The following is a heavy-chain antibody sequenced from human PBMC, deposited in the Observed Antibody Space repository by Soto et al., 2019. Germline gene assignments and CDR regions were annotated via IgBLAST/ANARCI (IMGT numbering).Heavy chain of an antibody. CDR2: IIPIFGTA. D-gene: IGHD2-15*01. CDR3: ARSMYCSGGSYYYYYYGMDV. V-gene: IGHV1-69*06. CDR1: GGTFSSYA. Sequence: SVKVSCKASGGTFSSYAISWVRQAPRQGLEWMGGIIPIFGTANYAQHFQGRVTITADKSTSTAYMELSSLRSEDTAVYYCARSMYCSGGSYYYYYYGMDVWGQGTTVTVSS. J-gene: IGHJ6*02.